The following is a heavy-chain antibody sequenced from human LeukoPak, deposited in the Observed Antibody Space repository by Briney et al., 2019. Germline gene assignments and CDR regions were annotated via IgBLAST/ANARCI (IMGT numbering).Heavy chain of an antibody. CDR2: INTYNGES. Sequence: ASVTVSCTASGYTFTHYGISWVRQPPGPGLAWMGCINTYNGESKCAQKLQVRVTMTTDTSTSTAFMELRSLRSDDSAVYYCARGIRSPLFDYWGLGTLVTVSP. J-gene: IGHJ4*02. CDR3: ARGIRSPLFDY. CDR1: GYTFTHYG. V-gene: IGHV1-18*01. D-gene: IGHD3-16*01.